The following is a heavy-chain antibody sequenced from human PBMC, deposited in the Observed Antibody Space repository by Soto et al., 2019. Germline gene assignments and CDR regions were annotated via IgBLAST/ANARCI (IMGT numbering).Heavy chain of an antibody. V-gene: IGHV1-18*04. Sequence: RASVKVSCESSGYTFTNHGVSWVRQAPGQGLEWMGWISAYNGDTDYAQKFQDRVTMTIDTSTSTVFMELRSLRSDDTAVYYCARDLDYSNSICEYWGQGTPVTVS. CDR1: GYTFTNHG. D-gene: IGHD4-4*01. CDR3: ARDLDYSNSICEY. J-gene: IGHJ4*02. CDR2: ISAYNGDT.